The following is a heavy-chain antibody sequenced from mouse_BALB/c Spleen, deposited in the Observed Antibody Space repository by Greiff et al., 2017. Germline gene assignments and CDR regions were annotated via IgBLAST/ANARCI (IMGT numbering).Heavy chain of an antibody. Sequence: EVKLVESGGDLVKPGGSLKLSCAASGFTFSSYGMSWVRQTPDKRLEWVATISSGGSYTYYPDSVKGRFTISRDNAKNTLYLQMSSLKSEDTAMYYCARREDPMDYWGQGTSVTVSS. V-gene: IGHV5-6*02. J-gene: IGHJ4*01. CDR1: GFTFSSYG. CDR2: ISSGGSYT. CDR3: ARREDPMDY.